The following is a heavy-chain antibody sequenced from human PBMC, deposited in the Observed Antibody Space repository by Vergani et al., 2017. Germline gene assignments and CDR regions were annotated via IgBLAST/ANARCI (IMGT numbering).Heavy chain of an antibody. CDR3: ARTSGNYYDSSGYSSWAVDI. D-gene: IGHD3-22*01. CDR2: ISYDGSNK. Sequence: QVQLVESGGGVVQPGRSLRLSCAASGFTFSSYAMHWVRQAPGKGLGWVAVISYDGSNKYYADSVKGRFTISRDNSKNTLYLQMNSLRAEDTAVYYCARTSGNYYDSSGYSSWAVDIWGQGTMVTVSS. CDR1: GFTFSSYA. V-gene: IGHV3-30-3*01. J-gene: IGHJ3*02.